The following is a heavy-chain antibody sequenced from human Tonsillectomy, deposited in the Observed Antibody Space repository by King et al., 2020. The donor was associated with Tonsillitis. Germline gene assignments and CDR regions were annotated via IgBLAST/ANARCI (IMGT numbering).Heavy chain of an antibody. CDR2: IIPVFGTA. CDR1: GGTFSSYA. CDR3: ARGGPLSNIFDI. Sequence: QLVQSGAELKKPGSSVKVSCKASGGTFSSYAISWVRQAPGQRLEWRGGIIPVFGTANYAQKFQGRVTITAHESTSTAYMEPSSLRSEDTAVYYCARGGPLSNIFDIWGQGTMVTVSS. V-gene: IGHV1-69*01. J-gene: IGHJ3*02. D-gene: IGHD1/OR15-1a*01.